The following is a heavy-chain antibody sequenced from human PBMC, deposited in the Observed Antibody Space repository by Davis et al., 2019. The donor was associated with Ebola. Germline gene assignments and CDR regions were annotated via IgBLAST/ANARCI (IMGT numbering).Heavy chain of an antibody. CDR1: GGSISSGGYY. CDR3: ARAATVTTNLNWFDP. J-gene: IGHJ5*02. V-gene: IGHV4-31*03. CDR2: IYYSGST. D-gene: IGHD4-17*01. Sequence: MPSETLSLTCTVSGGSISSGGYYWSWIRQPPGKGLEWIGYIYYSGSTYYNPSLKSRVTISVDTSKNQFSLKLSSVTAADTAVYYCARAATVTTNLNWFDPWGQGTLVTVSS.